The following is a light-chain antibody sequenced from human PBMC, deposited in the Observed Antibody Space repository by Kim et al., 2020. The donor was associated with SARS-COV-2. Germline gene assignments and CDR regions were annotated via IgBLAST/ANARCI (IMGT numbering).Light chain of an antibody. Sequence: ASAGDRATTSCRSSHGISKLFAWCQRKAGKILELLSYYVSVLRSGVPSRFCGSGAGADFTLTITSLQPEDVVTYYCQRCHSAPWTFGQGTKVEI. CDR1: HGISKL. J-gene: IGKJ1*01. CDR3: QRCHSAPWT. V-gene: IGKV1-27*01. CDR2: YVS.